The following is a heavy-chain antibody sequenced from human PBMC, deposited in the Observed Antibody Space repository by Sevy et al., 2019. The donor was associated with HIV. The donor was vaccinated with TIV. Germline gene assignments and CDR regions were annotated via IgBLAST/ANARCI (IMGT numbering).Heavy chain of an antibody. Sequence: ASVKVSCKASGYTFTSTGICWIRQAPGQGLEWMGWISAQNGNTKYEQKFQGRVTMTTDTSTTTAYMELRSLRLDDTAVYYWGREGEGGEDVWGQGTTVTVSS. J-gene: IGHJ6*02. CDR1: GYTFTSTG. V-gene: IGHV1-18*01. D-gene: IGHD3-16*01. CDR2: ISAQNGNT. CDR3: GREGEGGEDV.